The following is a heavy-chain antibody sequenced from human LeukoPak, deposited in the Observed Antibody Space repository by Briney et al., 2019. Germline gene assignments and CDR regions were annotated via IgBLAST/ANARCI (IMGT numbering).Heavy chain of an antibody. Sequence: ASVKVSCKASGYTFTAQYMHWVRQAPGQGLEWMGRINPSSGGANYVQKFQGRVTTTRDTSITTAYMELTSLRSDDTAVYYCASGTTERIDYWGQGTLVTVSS. D-gene: IGHD1-1*01. CDR1: GYTFTAQY. CDR2: INPSSGGA. J-gene: IGHJ4*02. V-gene: IGHV1-2*06. CDR3: ASGTTERIDY.